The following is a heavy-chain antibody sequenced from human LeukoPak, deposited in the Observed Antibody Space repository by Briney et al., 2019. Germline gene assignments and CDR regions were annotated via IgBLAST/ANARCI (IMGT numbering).Heavy chain of an antibody. J-gene: IGHJ4*02. V-gene: IGHV3-9*01. D-gene: IGHD6-19*01. CDR1: GFTFYDYS. CDR2: ISWNSGSI. CDR3: AKDPYSSGWYYFDY. Sequence: GGSLRLSCAASGFTFYDYSMHWVRQAPGKGLERVSGISWNSGSIGYADSVKGRFTISRDNAKNSLYLQMNSLRAEDTALYYCAKDPYSSGWYYFDYWGQGTLVTVSS.